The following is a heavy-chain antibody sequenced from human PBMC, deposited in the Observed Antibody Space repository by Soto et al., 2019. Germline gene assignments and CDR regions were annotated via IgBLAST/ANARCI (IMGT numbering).Heavy chain of an antibody. CDR2: IKQDGSEK. Sequence: GGSLRLSCAASGFTFSSYWMSWVRQAPGKGLEWVANIKQDGSEKYYVDSVKGRFTISRDNAKNSLYLQMNSLRAKDTAVYYCTTRYSSSWYYYGMDVWGQGTTVTVSS. CDR1: GFTFSSYW. CDR3: TTRYSSSWYYYGMDV. J-gene: IGHJ6*02. V-gene: IGHV3-7*03. D-gene: IGHD6-13*01.